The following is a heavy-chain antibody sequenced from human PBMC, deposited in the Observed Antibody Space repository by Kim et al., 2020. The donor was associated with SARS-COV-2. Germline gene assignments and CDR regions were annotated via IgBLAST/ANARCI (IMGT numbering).Heavy chain of an antibody. CDR1: GFTFDDYA. D-gene: IGHD1-26*01. J-gene: IGHJ4*02. V-gene: IGHV3-43*02. CDR3: AKDLHGFEWELLIDY. Sequence: GGSLRLSCAASGFTFDDYAMHWVRQAPGKGLEWVSLISGDGGSTYYADSVKGRFTISRDNSKNSLYLQMNSLRTEDTALYYCAKDLHGFEWELLIDYWGQGTLVTVSS. CDR2: ISGDGGST.